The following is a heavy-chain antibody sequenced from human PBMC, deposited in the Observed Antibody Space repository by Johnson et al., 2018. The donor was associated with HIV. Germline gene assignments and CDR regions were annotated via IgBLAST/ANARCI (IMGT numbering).Heavy chain of an antibody. J-gene: IGHJ3*02. D-gene: IGHD2-15*01. V-gene: IGHV3-11*04. Sequence: QVQLVESGGGLVQPGGSLRLSCAASGFTFSDYYLSWIRQAPGKGLEWVSYISSSGSTIYYADSVKGRFTISRDNAKNSLYLQMNSLRAEDTAMYYCARDRAYHCSGGSCSHVFDIWGQGTMVTVSS. CDR3: ARDRAYHCSGGSCSHVFDI. CDR2: ISSSGSTI. CDR1: GFTFSDYY.